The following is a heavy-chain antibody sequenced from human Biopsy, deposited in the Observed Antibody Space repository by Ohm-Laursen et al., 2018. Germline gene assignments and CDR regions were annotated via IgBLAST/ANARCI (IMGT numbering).Heavy chain of an antibody. D-gene: IGHD1-26*01. V-gene: IGHV4-59*01. J-gene: IGHJ3*02. CDR2: IYYSGGT. Sequence: VTLSLTCIVSGGSITGYEWSWIRLAPGKGLEWIGYIYYSGGTKYNPSLASRVTFSVDMSKSQFSLKLYSVTAADTAVYYCARVEAGTYDALDIWGHGTLVAVSA. CDR3: ARVEAGTYDALDI. CDR1: GGSITGYE.